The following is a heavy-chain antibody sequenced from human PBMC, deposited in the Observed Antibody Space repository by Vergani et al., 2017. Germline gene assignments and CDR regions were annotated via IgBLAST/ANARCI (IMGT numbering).Heavy chain of an antibody. J-gene: IGHJ4*02. D-gene: IGHD2-15*01. CDR2: IYTSGST. CDR3: ARCCSGGSCYSGFDY. V-gene: IGHV4-61*02. Sequence: QVQLQESGPGLVKPSQTLSLTCTVSGGSISSGSYYWSWIRQPAGKGLEWIGRIYTSGSTNYNPSLKSRVTISVDTSKNQFSLKLSSVTAADTAVYYCARCCSGGSCYSGFDYWGQGTLVTVSS. CDR1: GGSISSGSYY.